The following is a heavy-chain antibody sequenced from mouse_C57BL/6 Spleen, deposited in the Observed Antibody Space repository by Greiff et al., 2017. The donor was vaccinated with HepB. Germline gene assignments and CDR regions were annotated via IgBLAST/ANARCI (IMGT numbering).Heavy chain of an antibody. V-gene: IGHV1S81*02. CDR3: ARIKKIVATYFDY. CDR1: GYTFTSYW. Sequence: QVQLQQPGAELVKAGASVKMSCKASGYTFTSYWMHWVKQRLGQGLAWFAETNPTNGRTYYNEKFKSKATLTVDKYSSTAYMLLSGPTFEDSAVYYCARIKKIVATYFDYWGQGTTLTVSS. CDR2: TNPTNGRT. J-gene: IGHJ2*01. D-gene: IGHD1-1*01.